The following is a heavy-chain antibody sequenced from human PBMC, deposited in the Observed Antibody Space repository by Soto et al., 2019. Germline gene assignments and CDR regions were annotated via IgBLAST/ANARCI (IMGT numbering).Heavy chain of an antibody. CDR3: ARSYCSSTSCYGDYYYYMDV. CDR2: IIPILGIA. J-gene: IGHJ6*03. V-gene: IGHV1-69*02. D-gene: IGHD2-2*01. CDR1: GGTFSSYT. Sequence: SVKVSCKASGGTFSSYTISWVRQAPGQGLEWMGRIIPILGIANYAQKFQGRVTITADKSTSTAYMELSSLRSEDTAVYYCARSYCSSTSCYGDYYYYMDVWGKGTTVTVSS.